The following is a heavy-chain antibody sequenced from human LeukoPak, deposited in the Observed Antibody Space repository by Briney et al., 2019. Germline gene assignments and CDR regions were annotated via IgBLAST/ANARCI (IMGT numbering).Heavy chain of an antibody. V-gene: IGHV4-59*08. J-gene: IGHJ3*02. Sequence: PSETLSLTCTVSGGSISSYYWSWIRQPPGKGLEWIGYIYYSGSTNYNPSLKSRVTISVDTSKNQFSLKLSSVTAADTAVYYCARQGPRMDAFDIWGQGTMVTVSS. CDR2: IYYSGST. CDR1: GGSISSYY. CDR3: ARQGPRMDAFDI. D-gene: IGHD2-15*01.